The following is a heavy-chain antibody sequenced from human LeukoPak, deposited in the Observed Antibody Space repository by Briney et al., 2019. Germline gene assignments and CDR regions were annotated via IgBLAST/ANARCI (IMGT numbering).Heavy chain of an antibody. CDR1: GCSLSTSGVG. CDR2: IYWDDDK. CDR3: EHSDFSYSGSQCRFDP. V-gene: IGHV2-5*02. J-gene: IGHJ5*02. Sequence: ASGPTLVKPTQTLTLTCTFSGCSLSTSGVGVGWIRQPPGKALEWLALIYWDDDKRYSPSLKSRLTITKDTSKNQVVLTMTNMDLMLTSVSFWEHSDFSYSGSQCRFDPWGQGTLVTVSS. D-gene: IGHD1-26*01.